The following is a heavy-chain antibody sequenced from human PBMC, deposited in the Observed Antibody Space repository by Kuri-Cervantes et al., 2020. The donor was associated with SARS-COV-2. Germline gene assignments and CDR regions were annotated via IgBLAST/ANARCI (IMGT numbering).Heavy chain of an antibody. Sequence: SETLSLTCAISGDSVSSNSAAWNWIRQSPSRGLEWLGRTYYRSKWYNDYAVSVKSRITINPDTSKNQFSLQLNSVTPEDTAVYYCAKGYDFWSGYYPLEFDYWGQGTLVTVSS. CDR2: TYYRSKWYN. V-gene: IGHV6-1*01. J-gene: IGHJ4*02. D-gene: IGHD3-3*01. CDR1: GDSVSSNSAA. CDR3: AKGYDFWSGYYPLEFDY.